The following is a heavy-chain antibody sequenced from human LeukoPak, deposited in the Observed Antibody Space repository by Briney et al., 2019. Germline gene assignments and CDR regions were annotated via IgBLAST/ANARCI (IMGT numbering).Heavy chain of an antibody. CDR3: ARAVGPFDY. Sequence: GRSLRLSCATSGFTFSTYGIHWVRQAPGKGLEWVAAIWPDGSYKYYADSVKGRFTISRDNSKNTVYLQMNTLRDEDTAVYYCARAVGPFDYWGQGTLVTVSS. V-gene: IGHV3-33*01. CDR2: IWPDGSYK. CDR1: GFTFSTYG. D-gene: IGHD3-16*01. J-gene: IGHJ4*02.